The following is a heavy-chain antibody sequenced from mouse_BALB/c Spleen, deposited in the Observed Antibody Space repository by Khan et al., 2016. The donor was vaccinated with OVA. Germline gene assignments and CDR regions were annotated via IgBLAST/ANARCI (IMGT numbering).Heavy chain of an antibody. CDR1: GYTFTDHA. V-gene: IGHV9-1*02. Sequence: QIQLVQSGPELKKPGETVRISCKASGYTFTDHAMNWLKQAPGKDLKWMGWINTYTGEPTYTDDFKGRFAFSLETSAITAYLQINNLKNADMATYFGAKGYWYFDVWGAGTTVTVSS. CDR3: AKGYWYFDV. J-gene: IGHJ1*01. CDR2: INTYTGEP.